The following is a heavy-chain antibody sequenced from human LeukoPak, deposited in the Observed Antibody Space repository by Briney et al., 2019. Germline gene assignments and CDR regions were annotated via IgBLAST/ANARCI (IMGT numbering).Heavy chain of an antibody. CDR3: AREGGDYDLLWGYYYYYMDV. D-gene: IGHD3-3*01. CDR1: GYTFTSYA. Sequence: ASVKVSCKASGYTFTSYAMNWVRQAPGQGLEWRGWINTNTGNPTYAQGFTGRFVFSLDTSVSTAYLQISSLKAEDTAVYYCAREGGDYDLLWGYYYYYMDVWGKGTTVTVSS. V-gene: IGHV7-4-1*02. CDR2: INTNTGNP. J-gene: IGHJ6*03.